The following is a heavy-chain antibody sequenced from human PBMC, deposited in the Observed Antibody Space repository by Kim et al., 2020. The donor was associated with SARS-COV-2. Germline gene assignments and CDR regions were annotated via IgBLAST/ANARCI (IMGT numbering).Heavy chain of an antibody. J-gene: IGHJ4*02. V-gene: IGHV4-31*03. CDR2: IYYSGST. CDR3: ARAREAAGTCYFDY. CDR1: GGSISSGGYY. D-gene: IGHD6-13*01. Sequence: SETLSLTCTVSGGSISSGGYYWSWIRQHPGKGLEWIGYIYYSGSTYYNPSLKSRVTISVDTSKNQFSLKLSSVTAADTAVYYCARAREAAGTCYFDYWGQGTLVTVSS.